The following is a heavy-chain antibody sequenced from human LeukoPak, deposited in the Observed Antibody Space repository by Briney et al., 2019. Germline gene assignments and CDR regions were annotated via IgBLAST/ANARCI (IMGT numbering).Heavy chain of an antibody. CDR3: ARHGGTRITLIEVYYFDS. V-gene: IGHV4-61*02. Sequence: SQTLSLTCTVSGGSISSGSYYWTWIRQPAGKGLEWIGRIDTSGTTNYSPSLKSRVTMFVDTSKNQFSLMLSSVTAADTAVYYCARHGGTRITLIEVYYFDSWGQGTLVTVSS. D-gene: IGHD4-11*01. CDR1: GGSISSGSYY. J-gene: IGHJ4*02. CDR2: IDTSGTT.